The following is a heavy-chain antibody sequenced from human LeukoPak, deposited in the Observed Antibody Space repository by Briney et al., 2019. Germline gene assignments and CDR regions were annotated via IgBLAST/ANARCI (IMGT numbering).Heavy chain of an antibody. V-gene: IGHV3-30*02. J-gene: IGHJ4*02. CDR2: IRYDESDK. CDR1: GFTFSSYG. D-gene: IGHD6-19*01. Sequence: PGGSLRLSCATSGFTFSSYGMHWIRQAPGKGLEWVAFIRYDESDKYYADSVKGRFTISRDNSKNTLYLQMNSLRAEDTAVYYCAKKAVAGTVLNDYWGQGTLVTVSS. CDR3: AKKAVAGTVLNDY.